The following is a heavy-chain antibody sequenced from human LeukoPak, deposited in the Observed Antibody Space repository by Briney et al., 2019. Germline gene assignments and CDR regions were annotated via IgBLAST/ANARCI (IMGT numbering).Heavy chain of an antibody. Sequence: ASVTVSCKTSGYTFTIYGISWVRQAPGQGLEWMGLISAYGNTNYAQNLQGRVTMTTDTSTSTAYMELRSLRSDDTAVYYCARGIIGYYCDYWGQGTLVTVSS. V-gene: IGHV1-18*01. CDR1: GYTFTIYG. CDR3: ARGIIGYYCDY. CDR2: ISAYGNT. D-gene: IGHD2-15*01. J-gene: IGHJ4*02.